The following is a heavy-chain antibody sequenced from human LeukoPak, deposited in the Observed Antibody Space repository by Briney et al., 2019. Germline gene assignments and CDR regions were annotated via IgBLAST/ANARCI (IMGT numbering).Heavy chain of an antibody. J-gene: IGHJ3*02. Sequence: SETLSLTCTVSGYSISSGYYWGWIRQPPGKGLEWIGSIYHSGSTYYSPSLKSRVTISVDTSKNQFSLKLSSVTAADTAVYYCAREGDPQSHDAFDIWGQGTMVTVSS. CDR3: AREGDPQSHDAFDI. CDR1: GYSISSGYY. D-gene: IGHD3-16*01. CDR2: IYHSGST. V-gene: IGHV4-38-2*02.